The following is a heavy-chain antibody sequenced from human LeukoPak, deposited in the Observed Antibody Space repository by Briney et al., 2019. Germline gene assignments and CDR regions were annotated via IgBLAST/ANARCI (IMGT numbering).Heavy chain of an antibody. Sequence: SETLSLTCTVSGGSIRSNFYYWGWIRQPPGKGLEWIGNIYDSGSAYYNPALKSRVTISVDTSKNQFSLRLNSVTAADTAVYYCARDDGRGVVTPYWGQGTLVSVSS. D-gene: IGHD2-21*02. J-gene: IGHJ4*02. CDR3: ARDDGRGVVTPY. CDR1: GGSIRSNFYY. V-gene: IGHV4-39*07. CDR2: IYDSGSA.